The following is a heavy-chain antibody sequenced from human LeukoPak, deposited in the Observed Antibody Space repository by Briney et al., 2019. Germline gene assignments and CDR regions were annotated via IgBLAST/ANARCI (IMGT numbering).Heavy chain of an antibody. CDR1: GFTFSDYY. V-gene: IGHV3-11*01. D-gene: IGHD1-7*01. J-gene: IGHJ5*02. Sequence: GGSLRLSCAASGFTFSDYYMSWIRQAPGKGLEWVPYISSSGSTIYYADSVKGRFTISRDNAKNSLYLQMNSLRAEDTAAYYCARDMKLLGVDPWGQGTLVTVSS. CDR3: ARDMKLLGVDP. CDR2: ISSSGSTI.